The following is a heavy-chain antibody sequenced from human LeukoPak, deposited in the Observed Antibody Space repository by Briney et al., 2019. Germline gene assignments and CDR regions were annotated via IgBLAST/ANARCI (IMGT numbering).Heavy chain of an antibody. D-gene: IGHD2/OR15-2a*01. J-gene: IGHJ4*02. V-gene: IGHV1-8*01. Sequence: ASVKVSCKASGYTFTSYDINWVRQATGQGLEWMGWMNPNSGNTGYARKFQGRVTMTRNTSISTAYMELSSLRSEDTAVYYCARGNSRRKLYYFDYWGQGTLVTVSS. CDR2: MNPNSGNT. CDR1: GYTFTSYD. CDR3: ARGNSRRKLYYFDY.